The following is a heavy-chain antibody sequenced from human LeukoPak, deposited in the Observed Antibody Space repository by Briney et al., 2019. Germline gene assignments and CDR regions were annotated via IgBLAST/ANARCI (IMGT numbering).Heavy chain of an antibody. Sequence: SQTLSLTCTVSGGSISSGSYYWSWIRQPAGKGLEWIGRIYTSGSTNYNPSLKSRVTISVDTSKNQFSLKLSSVTAADTAVYYCARGVGLRGLRAIFGRLYYFDYWGQGTLVTISS. J-gene: IGHJ4*02. CDR2: IYTSGST. CDR1: GGSISSGSYY. D-gene: IGHD3-3*01. CDR3: ARGVGLRGLRAIFGRLYYFDY. V-gene: IGHV4-61*02.